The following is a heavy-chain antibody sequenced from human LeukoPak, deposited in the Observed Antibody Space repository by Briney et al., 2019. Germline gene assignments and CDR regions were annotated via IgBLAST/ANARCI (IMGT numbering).Heavy chain of an antibody. J-gene: IGHJ4*02. CDR1: GFTFSTYA. CDR3: ARDHSHYDY. CDR2: ISYDGRNE. Sequence: TGGSLRLSCAASGFTFSTYAMHWVRQAPGKGLEWVAVISYDGRNEFYADSVKGRFTISRDNAKNSLYLQMNSLRAEDTAVYYCARDHSHYDYWGQGTLVTVSS. V-gene: IGHV3-30*04.